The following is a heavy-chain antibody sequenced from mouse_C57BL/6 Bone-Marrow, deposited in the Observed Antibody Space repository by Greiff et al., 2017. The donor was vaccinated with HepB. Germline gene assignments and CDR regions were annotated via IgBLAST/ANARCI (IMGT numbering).Heavy chain of an antibody. V-gene: IGHV3-6*01. J-gene: IGHJ3*01. Sequence: EVKLMESGPGLVKPSQSLSLTCSVTGYSITSGYYRNWIRQFPGNKLEWMGYISYDGSNNYNPSLKNRISITRDTSKNQFFLKLNSVTTEDTATYYCARAPSLPWFAYWGQGTLVTVSA. CDR1: GYSITSGYY. CDR3: ARAPSLPWFAY. CDR2: ISYDGSN.